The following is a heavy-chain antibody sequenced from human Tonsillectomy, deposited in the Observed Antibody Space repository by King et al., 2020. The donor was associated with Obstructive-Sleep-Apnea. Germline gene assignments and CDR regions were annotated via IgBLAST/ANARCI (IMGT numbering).Heavy chain of an antibody. D-gene: IGHD2-21*02. Sequence: VQLVESGGGVVQPGGSLRLSCAASGFTFSSYGMHWVRQAPGKGLEGVAFIRYDGSNKYYADSVKGRFTISSDNSKNTLYLQMNSLRAEDTAVYYCAKRPYCTGDCSAKEYFQYWGQGTLVTVSS. CDR1: GFTFSSYG. V-gene: IGHV3-30*02. CDR2: IRYDGSNK. CDR3: AKRPYCTGDCSAKEYFQY. J-gene: IGHJ1*01.